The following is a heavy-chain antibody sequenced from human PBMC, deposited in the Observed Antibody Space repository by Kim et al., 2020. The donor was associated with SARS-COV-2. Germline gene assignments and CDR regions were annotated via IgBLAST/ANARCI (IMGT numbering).Heavy chain of an antibody. V-gene: IGHV4-39*01. CDR3: ARQGLIAVASS. D-gene: IGHD6-19*01. Sequence: SETLSLTCTVSGGSISSSSYYWGWIRQPPGKGLEWIGSIYYSGSTYYNPSLKSRVTISVDTSKNQFSLKLSSVTAADTAVYYCARQGLIAVASSWGQGTLVTVSS. J-gene: IGHJ5*02. CDR1: GGSISSSSYY. CDR2: IYYSGST.